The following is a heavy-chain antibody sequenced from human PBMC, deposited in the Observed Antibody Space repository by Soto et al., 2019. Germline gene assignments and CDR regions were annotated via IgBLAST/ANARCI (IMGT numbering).Heavy chain of an antibody. CDR2: ISYDGSNK. Sequence: QVQLVESGGGVVQPGRSLRLSCAASGFTFSSYAMHWVRQAPGKGLKWVGIISYDGSNKYYADSVKGRFTISRDNSKNTLYLQMNSLRPEDTAVYYCARDAKGFDYWGQGNLVTVSS. CDR3: ARDAKGFDY. J-gene: IGHJ4*02. CDR1: GFTFSSYA. V-gene: IGHV3-30-3*01.